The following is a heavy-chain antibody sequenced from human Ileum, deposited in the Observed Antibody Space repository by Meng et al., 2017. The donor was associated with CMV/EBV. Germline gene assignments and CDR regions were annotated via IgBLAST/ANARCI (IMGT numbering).Heavy chain of an antibody. V-gene: IGHV4-39*01. D-gene: IGHD3-10*01. CDR3: ASLYGSGSARHFDY. Sequence: SETLSLTCTVSGGAISTSNYYWAWIRQPPEKGLEWIGSVSHSGITYYSPSLKSRVTISIDTSKNQYSLKLSSVTAADTAVYYCASLYGSGSARHFDYWGQGTLVTVSS. CDR1: GGAISTSNYY. CDR2: VSHSGIT. J-gene: IGHJ4*02.